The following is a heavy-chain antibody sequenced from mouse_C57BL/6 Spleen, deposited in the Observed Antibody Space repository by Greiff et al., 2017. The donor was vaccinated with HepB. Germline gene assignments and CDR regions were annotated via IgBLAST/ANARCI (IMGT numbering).Heavy chain of an antibody. CDR1: GFSLTSYG. CDR3: AGYGYDGGFDY. D-gene: IGHD2-2*01. V-gene: IGHV2-2*01. CDR2: IWSGGST. Sequence: VKLLESGPGLVQPSQSLSITCTVSGFSLTSYGVHWVRQSPGKGLEWLGVIWSGGSTDYNAAFISRLSISKDNSKSQVFFKMNSLQADDTAIYDCAGYGYDGGFDYWGQGTTLTVSS. J-gene: IGHJ2*01.